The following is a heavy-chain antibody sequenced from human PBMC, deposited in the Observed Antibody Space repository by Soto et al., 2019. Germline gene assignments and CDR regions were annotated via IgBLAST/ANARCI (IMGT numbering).Heavy chain of an antibody. J-gene: IGHJ5*02. D-gene: IGHD3-10*01. Sequence: VEALKISCNDSGYRSIDYWISWVRQMHGKGREWMGNIAPSDSYTNYSPSFQGHVTISADKSIGTVYLQWSSLKASDTAMYYCATQLWSRGWFDPWGQGTLVTVSS. CDR3: ATQLWSRGWFDP. CDR1: GYRSIDYW. CDR2: IAPSDSYT. V-gene: IGHV5-10-1*01.